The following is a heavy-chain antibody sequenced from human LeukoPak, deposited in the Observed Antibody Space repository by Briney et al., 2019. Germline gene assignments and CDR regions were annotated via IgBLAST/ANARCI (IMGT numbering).Heavy chain of an antibody. CDR1: GFTVSSNC. V-gene: IGHV3-30*18. D-gene: IGHD5-18*01. CDR3: AKDRYSYAFEYSDS. J-gene: IGHJ4*02. CDR2: ISNDGSKK. Sequence: GGSLRLSCAASGFTVSSNCMSWVRQAPGKGLDWVAVISNDGSKKYYADSVKGRFTISRDNSKNTLSLQVSSLRTEDTAVYYCAKDRYSYAFEYSDSWGQGTLVTVSS.